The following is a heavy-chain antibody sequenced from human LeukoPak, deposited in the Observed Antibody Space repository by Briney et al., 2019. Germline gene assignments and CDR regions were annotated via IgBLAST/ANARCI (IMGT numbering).Heavy chain of an antibody. Sequence: PGESLKISCQGSGYTFSSYWIGWVRQMPGRGLEWMGIIYPGDSNIKYSPSFQGLVTISADKSISTAYLQWSSLKASDTAVYYCARSSYSYYNTPFDCFDPWGQGTLVTVSS. V-gene: IGHV5-51*01. D-gene: IGHD3-10*01. J-gene: IGHJ5*02. CDR1: GYTFSSYW. CDR3: ARSSYSYYNTPFDCFDP. CDR2: IYPGDSNI.